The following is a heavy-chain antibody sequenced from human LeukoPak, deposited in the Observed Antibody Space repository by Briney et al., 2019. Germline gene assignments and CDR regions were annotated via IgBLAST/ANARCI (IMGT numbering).Heavy chain of an antibody. V-gene: IGHV1-46*01. J-gene: IGHJ4*02. CDR2: INPSSGST. D-gene: IGHD1-1*01. CDR3: ARARHWNDYLIY. Sequence: ASVKVSCKSSGYTFTTYYMHWVRQAPGQGLEWMGIINPSSGSTSYAQKFQGRVTMTRDTSTSTVYMELSSLRSEDTAVYFCARARHWNDYLIYWGQGTLVAVSS. CDR1: GYTFTTYY.